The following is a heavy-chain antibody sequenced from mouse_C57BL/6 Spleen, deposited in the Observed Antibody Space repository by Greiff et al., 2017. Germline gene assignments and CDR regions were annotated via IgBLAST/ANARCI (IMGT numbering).Heavy chain of an antibody. Sequence: QVQLQQPGTELVKPGASVKLSCKASGYTFTSYWMHWVKQRPGQGLEWIGNINPSNGGTNYNEKFKSKATLTVDKSSSTAYMQLSSLTSEDSAVYCCARDGSSYWYFDVWGTGTTVTVSS. V-gene: IGHV1-53*01. J-gene: IGHJ1*03. D-gene: IGHD1-1*01. CDR3: ARDGSSYWYFDV. CDR1: GYTFTSYW. CDR2: INPSNGGT.